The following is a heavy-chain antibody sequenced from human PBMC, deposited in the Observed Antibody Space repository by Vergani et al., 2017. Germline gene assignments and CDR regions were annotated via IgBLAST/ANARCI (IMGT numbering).Heavy chain of an antibody. J-gene: IGHJ3*01. CDR1: GFTFSSYG. D-gene: IGHD2-2*01. V-gene: IGHV3-30*02. CDR3: AREYSSTSGRAFDF. Sequence: VQLVESGGGLVQPGGSLRLSCTASGFTFSSYGMHWVRQAPGKGLEWVAFIRYDGSNKYYADSVKGRFTISRDNSKNTLYLQMNSLRAEDTAVYYCAREYSSTSGRAFDFWGQGTKVTVSS. CDR2: IRYDGSNK.